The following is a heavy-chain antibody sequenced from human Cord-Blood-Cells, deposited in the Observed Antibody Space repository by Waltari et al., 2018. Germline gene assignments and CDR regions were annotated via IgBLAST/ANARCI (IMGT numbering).Heavy chain of an antibody. CDR3: ARDEGGYDYYFDY. J-gene: IGHJ4*02. CDR2: ISAYNGNT. V-gene: IGHV1-18*01. Sequence: QGLEWMGWISAYNGNTNYAQKLQGRVTMTTDTSTSTAYMELMSLRSDDTAVYYCARDEGGYDYYFDYWGQGTLVTVSS. D-gene: IGHD5-12*01.